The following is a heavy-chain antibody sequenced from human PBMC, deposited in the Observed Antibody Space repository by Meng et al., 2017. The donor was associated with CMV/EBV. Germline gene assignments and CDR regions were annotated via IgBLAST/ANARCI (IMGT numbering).Heavy chain of an antibody. J-gene: IGHJ5*02. V-gene: IGHV3-21*01. D-gene: IGHD3-3*01. Sequence: GGSLRLSCAASGFTFSSYSMNWVRQAPGKGLEWVSSISSSSSYIYYADSVKGRFTISGDNAKNSLYLQMNSLRAEDTAVYYCARETIFGVVIIWDWFDPWGQGTLVTVSS. CDR1: GFTFSSYS. CDR3: ARETIFGVVIIWDWFDP. CDR2: ISSSSSYI.